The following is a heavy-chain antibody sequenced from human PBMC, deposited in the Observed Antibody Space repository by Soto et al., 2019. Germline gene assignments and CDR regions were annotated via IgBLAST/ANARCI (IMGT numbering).Heavy chain of an antibody. CDR1: GFTFSSYC. J-gene: IGHJ4*02. D-gene: IGHD6-6*01. Sequence: GGSLRLPCAASGFTFSSYCMHWVRQAPGKGLTWVSPINSDGSSTSYADSVKGRFTISKDNPKNTLYLQLNSLRAEDTAVYYCANSGSSSQYFDYWGQGTLVTVSS. V-gene: IGHV3-74*01. CDR2: INSDGSST. CDR3: ANSGSSSQYFDY.